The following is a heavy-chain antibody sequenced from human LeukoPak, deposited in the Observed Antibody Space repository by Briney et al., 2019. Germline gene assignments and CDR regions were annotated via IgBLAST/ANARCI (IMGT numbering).Heavy chain of an antibody. Sequence: GGSLRLSCAASGFTFSSYWMSWVRQAPGKGLEWVANIKQDGSEKYYVDSVKGRFTISRDNAKNSLYLQMNSLRAEGTAVYYCASHYCSSTSCYRYYYYYGMDVWGQGTTVTVSS. CDR1: GFTFSSYW. J-gene: IGHJ6*02. CDR3: ASHYCSSTSCYRYYYYYGMDV. CDR2: IKQDGSEK. V-gene: IGHV3-7*01. D-gene: IGHD2-2*01.